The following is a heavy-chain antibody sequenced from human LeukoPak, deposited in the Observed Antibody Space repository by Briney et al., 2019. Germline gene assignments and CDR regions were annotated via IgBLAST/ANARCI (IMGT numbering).Heavy chain of an antibody. J-gene: IGHJ4*02. D-gene: IGHD2-8*01. CDR1: GFTFSSYS. Sequence: GGSLRLSCAASGFTFSSYSMNWVRQAPGKGLEWVSSISSSSSYIYYADSVKGRFTISRDNVKNSLYLQMNSLRAEDTAVYYCARDPPGLMAPRWGQGTLVTVSS. CDR2: ISSSSSYI. V-gene: IGHV3-21*01. CDR3: ARDPPGLMAPR.